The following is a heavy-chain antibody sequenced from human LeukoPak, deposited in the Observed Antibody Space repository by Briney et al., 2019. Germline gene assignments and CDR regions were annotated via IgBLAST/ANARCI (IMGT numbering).Heavy chain of an antibody. V-gene: IGHV4-31*03. D-gene: IGHD6-19*01. CDR1: GGSISSGGYY. J-gene: IGHJ4*02. CDR2: IYYSGST. CDR3: ARGSQWLASVHFDY. Sequence: SETLSLTCTVSGGSISSGGYYWSWIRQHPGKGLEWIGYIYYSGSTYYNPSLKSRVTISVDTSKNQFSLKLSPVTAADTAVYYCARGSQWLASVHFDYWGQGTLVTVSS.